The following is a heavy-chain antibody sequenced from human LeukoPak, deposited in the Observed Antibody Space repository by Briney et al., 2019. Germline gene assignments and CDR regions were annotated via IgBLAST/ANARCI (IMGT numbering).Heavy chain of an antibody. D-gene: IGHD2-21*01. V-gene: IGHV1-2*02. J-gene: IGHJ5*02. CDR1: GYTFTGYY. CDR2: INPNSGGT. Sequence: ASVKVSCKASGYTFTGYYMHWVRQAPGQGLEWMGWINPNSGGTNYAQKFQGRVTMTRDTSISTAYMELSRLRSDGTAVYYCARSSIVVVNWFDPWGQGTLVTVSS. CDR3: ARSSIVVVNWFDP.